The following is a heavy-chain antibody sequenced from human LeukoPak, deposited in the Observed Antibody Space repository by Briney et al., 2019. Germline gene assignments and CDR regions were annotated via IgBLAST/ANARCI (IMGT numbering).Heavy chain of an antibody. CDR3: ARVPGYYGSGSQSNWVDP. CDR2: IYYSGST. Sequence: SETLSLTCTVSGGSISTYYWSWIRQHPGKGLEWIGYIYYSGSTYYNPFLKSRVIISVDTSKNQFSLKLRSVTAADTAVYYCARVPGYYGSGSQSNWVDPWGQGALVTVSS. V-gene: IGHV4-59*06. D-gene: IGHD3-10*01. CDR1: GGSISTYY. J-gene: IGHJ5*02.